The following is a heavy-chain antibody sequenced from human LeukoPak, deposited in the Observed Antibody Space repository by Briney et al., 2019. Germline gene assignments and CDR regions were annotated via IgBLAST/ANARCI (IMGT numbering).Heavy chain of an antibody. Sequence: GGSLRLSCAASGFTFSSYSINWVRQAQWQSLELVSSISSSNYIYYADSVKGRFTISRDNAKNSLYLQMNSLRAEDTAVYYCARGKRWYFDYWGQGTLVTVSS. CDR2: ISSSNYI. J-gene: IGHJ4*02. CDR3: ARGKRWYFDY. V-gene: IGHV3-21*01. D-gene: IGHD2-15*01. CDR1: GFTFSSYS.